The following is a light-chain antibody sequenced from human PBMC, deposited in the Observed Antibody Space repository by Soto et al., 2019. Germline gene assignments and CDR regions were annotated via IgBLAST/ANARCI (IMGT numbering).Light chain of an antibody. V-gene: IGLV4-69*01. CDR3: QTWGTGIQV. Sequence: QSVLTQSPSASASLGASVKLTCTLSSGHSSYAIAWHQQQPEKGPRYLMKLNSDGSHSKGDGIPDRFSGSSSGPERYLTISSLQSEDEADYYCQTWGTGIQVFGGGTKVTVL. J-gene: IGLJ2*01. CDR1: SGHSSYA. CDR2: LNSDGSH.